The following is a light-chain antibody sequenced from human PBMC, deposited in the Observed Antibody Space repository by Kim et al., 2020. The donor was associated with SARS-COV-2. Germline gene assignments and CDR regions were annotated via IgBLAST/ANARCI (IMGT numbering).Light chain of an antibody. Sequence: GQRVTISGSGSSSNIGSNTVNWYQQLPGTAPKLLIYSNNQRPSGVPDRFSGSKSGTSASLAISGLHSEDEADYYCAAWDDSLNGVVFGGGTQLTVL. CDR2: SNN. CDR3: AAWDDSLNGVV. CDR1: SSNIGSNT. J-gene: IGLJ2*01. V-gene: IGLV1-44*01.